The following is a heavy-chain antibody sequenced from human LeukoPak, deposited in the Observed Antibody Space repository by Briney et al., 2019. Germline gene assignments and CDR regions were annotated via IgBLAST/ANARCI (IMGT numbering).Heavy chain of an antibody. CDR2: ISWNSDSI. J-gene: IGHJ4*02. V-gene: IGHV3-9*01. D-gene: IGHD1-26*01. CDR1: GYTFDVYA. CDR3: AKDKRELLRWYVYY. Sequence: GGSLRLSCAASGYTFDVYALHWVRQAPGKGLEWVSGISWNSDSIGYADSVKGRFTISRDNAKNSLYLQMNSLRAEDTALYYCAKDKRELLRWYVYYWGQGTLVTASS.